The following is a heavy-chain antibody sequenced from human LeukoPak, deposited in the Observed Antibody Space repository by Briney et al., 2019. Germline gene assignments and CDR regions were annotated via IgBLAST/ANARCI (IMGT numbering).Heavy chain of an antibody. V-gene: IGHV4-31*03. CDR3: ARQYNWNDAGNNWFDP. Sequence: SETLPLTCTVSGGSISSGGYYWSWIRQHPGKGLEWTGYIYYSGSTYYNPSLKSRVTISVDTSKNQFSLKLSSVTAADTAVYYCARQYNWNDAGNNWFDPWGQGTLVTVSS. CDR1: GGSISSGGYY. D-gene: IGHD1-1*01. J-gene: IGHJ5*02. CDR2: IYYSGST.